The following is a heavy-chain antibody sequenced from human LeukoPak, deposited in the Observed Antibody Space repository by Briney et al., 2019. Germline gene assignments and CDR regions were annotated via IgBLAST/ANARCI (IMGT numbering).Heavy chain of an antibody. Sequence: GGSLRLSCAASGFTFSSYAMHWVCQAPGKGLEWVAVISYDGSNKYYADSVKGRFTISRDNSKNTLFLHMNTLRAEDTAIYYCAKDRTVGASYWYFDLWGRGTLVTVSS. CDR3: AKDRTVGASYWYFDL. CDR1: GFTFSSYA. V-gene: IGHV3-30-3*01. J-gene: IGHJ2*01. D-gene: IGHD1-26*01. CDR2: ISYDGSNK.